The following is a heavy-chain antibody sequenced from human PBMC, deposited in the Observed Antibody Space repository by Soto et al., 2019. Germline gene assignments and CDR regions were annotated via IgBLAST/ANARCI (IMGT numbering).Heavy chain of an antibody. J-gene: IGHJ4*02. V-gene: IGHV1-46*01. CDR1: GYTIIMYY. CDR2: INPSSGST. Sequence: ASVKVSCKTSGYTIIMYYIHWMRQAPGQGLEWMGLINPSSGSTTYAQKFQGRVTMTRDTSTSTVYMDLSSLRSEDTAVYYCARSPYSSGYYYAIDYWGQGTQVTVSS. CDR3: ARSPYSSGYYYAIDY. D-gene: IGHD3-22*01.